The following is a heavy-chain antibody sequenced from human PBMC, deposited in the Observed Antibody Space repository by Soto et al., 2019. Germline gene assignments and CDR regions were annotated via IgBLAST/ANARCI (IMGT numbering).Heavy chain of an antibody. V-gene: IGHV1-58*01. CDR3: AADPIATSYRKHENYGMDV. D-gene: IGHD4-4*01. CDR2: IVVGSGNT. Sequence: SVKVSCKASGFTFTSSAVQWVRQAREQRLEWIGWIVVGSGNTNYAQKFQERVTMTRDMSTSAAYMELSSLRSEDTAVYYCAADPIATSYRKHENYGMDVWGQGTTVTVSS. J-gene: IGHJ6*02. CDR1: GFTFTSSA.